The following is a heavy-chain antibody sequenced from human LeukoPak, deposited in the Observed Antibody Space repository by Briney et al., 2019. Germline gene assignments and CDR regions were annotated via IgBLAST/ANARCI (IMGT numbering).Heavy chain of an antibody. D-gene: IGHD6-19*01. CDR2: ISAYNGNT. V-gene: IGHV1-18*04. CDR1: GYTFTSYG. Sequence: ASVKVSCKASGYTFTSYGISWVRQAPGQGLEWMGRISAYNGNTNYAQKLQGRVTMTTDTSTSTAYMELRSLRSDDTAVYYCARDTAVAGTNWFDPWGQGTLVTVSS. J-gene: IGHJ5*02. CDR3: ARDTAVAGTNWFDP.